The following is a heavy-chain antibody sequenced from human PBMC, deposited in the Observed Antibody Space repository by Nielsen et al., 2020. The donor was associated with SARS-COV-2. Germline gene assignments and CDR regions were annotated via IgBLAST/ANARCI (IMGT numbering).Heavy chain of an antibody. J-gene: IGHJ4*02. V-gene: IGHV4-34*01. CDR3: ARVRSMITFGGVIVIPDSHAFDY. D-gene: IGHD3-16*02. CDR2: INHSGST. Sequence: WIRQPPGKGLEWIGEINHSGSTNYNPSLKSRVTISVDTSKNQFSLKLSSVTAADTAVYYCARVRSMITFGGVIVIPDSHAFDYWGQGTLVTVSS.